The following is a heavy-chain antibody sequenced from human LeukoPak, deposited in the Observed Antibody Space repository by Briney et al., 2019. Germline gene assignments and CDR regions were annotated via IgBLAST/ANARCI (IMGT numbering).Heavy chain of an antibody. CDR1: GFTFSSYA. CDR2: IRFDGGNK. Sequence: GGSLRLSCAASGFTFSSYAMRWVRQAPGKVLEWVAFIRFDGGNKYYADSAKGRFTISRDNSKNTLYLQMNSLRAEDTAVYYCAKDGKLRLGELSSTDYWGQGTLVTVSS. V-gene: IGHV3-30*02. D-gene: IGHD3-16*02. J-gene: IGHJ4*02. CDR3: AKDGKLRLGELSSTDY.